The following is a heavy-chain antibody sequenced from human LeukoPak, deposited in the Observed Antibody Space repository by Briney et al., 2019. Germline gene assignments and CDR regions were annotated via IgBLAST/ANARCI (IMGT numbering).Heavy chain of an antibody. J-gene: IGHJ4*02. CDR2: IIPIFGTA. CDR1: GGAFSSYA. D-gene: IGHD1-26*01. Sequence: SVKVSCKASGGAFSSYAISWVRQAPGQGLEWMGGIIPIFGTANYAQKFQGRVTITADESTSTAYMELSSLRSEDTAVYYCARRGSYYSYYFDYWGQGTLVTVSS. V-gene: IGHV1-69*13. CDR3: ARRGSYYSYYFDY.